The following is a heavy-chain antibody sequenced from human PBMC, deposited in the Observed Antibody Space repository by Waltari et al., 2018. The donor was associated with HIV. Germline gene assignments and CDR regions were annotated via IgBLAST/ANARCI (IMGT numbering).Heavy chain of an antibody. Sequence: QVQLVQSGAEIKTPSASVRTSCKAVGYSSLDFDITWVRRPPGRGLEWVGWMNPDNGDAGYGHKFKGRFSLTRDTSTDTAYMDVDNLKSEDTAIYYCTKGRRGALFGDEWGQGTLVTVSS. D-gene: IGHD3-3*01. V-gene: IGHV1-8*02. J-gene: IGHJ4*02. CDR1: GYSSLDFD. CDR3: TKGRRGALFGDE. CDR2: MNPDNGDA.